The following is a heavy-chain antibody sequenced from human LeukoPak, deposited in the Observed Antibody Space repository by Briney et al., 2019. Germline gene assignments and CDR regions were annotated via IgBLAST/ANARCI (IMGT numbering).Heavy chain of an antibody. D-gene: IGHD6-19*01. Sequence: GGSLRLSCAASGFTFSSYWMHWVRQAPGKGLVWVSRINSDGGSTSYADSVKGRFTISRDNAKNTLYLQMNSLRAEDTAVYYCARVGYSSGWYPEYFQHWGQGTLVTVSS. CDR1: GFTFSSYW. V-gene: IGHV3-74*01. CDR3: ARVGYSSGWYPEYFQH. CDR2: INSDGGST. J-gene: IGHJ1*01.